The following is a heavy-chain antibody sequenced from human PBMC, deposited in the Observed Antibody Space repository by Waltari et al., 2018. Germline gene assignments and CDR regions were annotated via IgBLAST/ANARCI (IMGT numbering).Heavy chain of an antibody. CDR2: ISSISSYI. CDR3: ARDHRYYDFWSGYYGAFDI. V-gene: IGHV3-21*01. CDR1: GFTFSRYS. J-gene: IGHJ3*02. D-gene: IGHD3-3*01. Sequence: EVQLVESGGGLVKPGGSLRLSCAASGFTFSRYSMNWVRQAPGKGLEWVSSISSISSYIYYADSVKGRFTISRDNAKNSLYLQMNSLRAEDTAVYYCARDHRYYDFWSGYYGAFDIWGQGTMVTVSS.